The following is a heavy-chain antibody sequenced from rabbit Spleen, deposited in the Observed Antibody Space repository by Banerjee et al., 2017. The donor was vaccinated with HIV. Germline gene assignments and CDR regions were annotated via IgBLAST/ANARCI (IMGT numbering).Heavy chain of an antibody. CDR2: IYAGSSGST. CDR1: GFSFSTYN. V-gene: IGHV1S40*01. Sequence: QSLEESGGGLVQPEGSLTLTCTASGFSFSTYNMGWVRQAPGKGLEWIACIYAGSSGSTYYASWAKGRFTISKTSSTTVTLQMTSLTAADTAIYFCARESTPSFNLWGPGTLVTVS. D-gene: IGHD7-1*01. CDR3: ARESTPSFNL. J-gene: IGHJ4*01.